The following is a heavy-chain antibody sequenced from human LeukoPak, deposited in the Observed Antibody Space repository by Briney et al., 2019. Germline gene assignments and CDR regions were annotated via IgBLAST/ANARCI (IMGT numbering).Heavy chain of an antibody. CDR3: AREFGELSYYYYYYMDV. CDR1: GFTFSSYS. J-gene: IGHJ6*03. Sequence: PGGSLRLSCAASGFTFSSYSMNWVRQAPGKGLEWVSSISSSSSYIYYADSVKGRFTISRDNAKNSLYLQMNSLRAEDTAVYYCAREFGELSYYYYYYMDVWGKGTTVTISS. V-gene: IGHV3-21*01. D-gene: IGHD3-10*01. CDR2: ISSSSSYI.